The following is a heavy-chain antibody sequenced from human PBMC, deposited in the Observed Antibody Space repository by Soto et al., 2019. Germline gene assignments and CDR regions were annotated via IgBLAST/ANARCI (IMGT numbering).Heavy chain of an antibody. CDR3: ARDGIRDGYNNRYFDL. J-gene: IGHJ2*01. D-gene: IGHD4-4*01. V-gene: IGHV3-48*02. CDR2: ISSSSSTI. Sequence: GGSLRLSWAASGCTFSSYSMNWISKAQGKGLEWVSYISSSSSTIYYADSVKGRFTISRDNAKNSLYLQMNSLRDEDTAVYYCARDGIRDGYNNRYFDLWGRGTLVTVSS. CDR1: GCTFSSYS.